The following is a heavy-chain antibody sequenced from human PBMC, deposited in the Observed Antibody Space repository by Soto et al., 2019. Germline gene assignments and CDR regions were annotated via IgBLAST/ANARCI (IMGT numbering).Heavy chain of an antibody. CDR2: ISYSGST. CDR3: ARVGDTFEY. Sequence: QVQLQESGPGLVKPSQTLSLTCTVSGGSITIGDYFWSWIRQPPGKGLEWIGYISYSGSTYYNPSLKSRATISVDTSKNQFSLKLSSVTAADTAVYYCARVGDTFEYWGRGTLVTVSS. J-gene: IGHJ4*02. D-gene: IGHD2-21*02. V-gene: IGHV4-30-4*01. CDR1: GGSITIGDYF.